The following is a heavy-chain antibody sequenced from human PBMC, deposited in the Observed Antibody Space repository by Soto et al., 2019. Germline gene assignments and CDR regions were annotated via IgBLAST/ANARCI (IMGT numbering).Heavy chain of an antibody. CDR2: IFYAGNT. CDR3: ARATLTANLDY. CDR1: GGSISSSRSY. Sequence: PSETLSLTCNVSGGSISSSRSYWAWFRQPPGKELEWIANIFYAGNTYYNPSLKSRVTVSVDTSKNQFSLKLSSVTAADTAVYYCARATLTANLDYWGQGTLVTVSS. V-gene: IGHV4-39*07. J-gene: IGHJ4*02. D-gene: IGHD2-21*02.